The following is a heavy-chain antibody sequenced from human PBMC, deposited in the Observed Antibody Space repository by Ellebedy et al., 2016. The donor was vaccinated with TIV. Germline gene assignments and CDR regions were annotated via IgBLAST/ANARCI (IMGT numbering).Heavy chain of an antibody. V-gene: IGHV3-30*14. J-gene: IGHJ6*02. CDR2: ISYDGSNK. CDR1: GFTFSSYA. Sequence: GESLKISCAASGFTFSSYAMHWVRQAPGKGLEWVAVISYDGSNKYYADSVKGRFTISRDNSKNTLYLQMNSLRAEDTAVYYCARDSGRMDGWGQGTTVTVSS. CDR3: ARDSGRMDG. D-gene: IGHD3-10*01.